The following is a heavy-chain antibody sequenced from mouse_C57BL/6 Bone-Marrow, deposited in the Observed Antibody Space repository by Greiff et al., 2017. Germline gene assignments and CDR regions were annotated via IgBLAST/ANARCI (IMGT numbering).Heavy chain of an antibody. CDR1: SYTFTSYW. CDR2: IHPNSGST. D-gene: IGHD3-2*02. J-gene: IGHJ2*01. Sequence: QVQLKQPGAELVKPGASVKLSCKASSYTFTSYWMHWVKQRPGQGLEWIGMIHPNSGSTNYNEKFKSKATLTVDKSSSTAYMQRSSLTSEDSAVYYCHRQLRLPFDYWGQGTTLTVSS. CDR3: HRQLRLPFDY. V-gene: IGHV1-64*01.